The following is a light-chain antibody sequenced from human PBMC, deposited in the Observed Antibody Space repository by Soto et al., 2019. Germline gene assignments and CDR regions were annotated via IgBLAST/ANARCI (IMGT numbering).Light chain of an antibody. V-gene: IGKV3-15*01. J-gene: IGKJ1*01. Sequence: EIVMTQSPATLSVFPGERATLSCRASQSVNGNLAWYQQRRVQAPRLLIYGASTRATGIPARFSGSGSGTEFALTLSSLQSEDFAIYYCQQYHNWPRTFGQGTKVEIK. CDR2: GAS. CDR1: QSVNGN. CDR3: QQYHNWPRT.